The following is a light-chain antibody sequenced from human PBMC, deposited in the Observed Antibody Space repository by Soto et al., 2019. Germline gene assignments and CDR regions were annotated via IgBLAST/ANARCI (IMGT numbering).Light chain of an antibody. V-gene: IGKV3-20*01. J-gene: IGKJ1*01. Sequence: EIVLTLSPGALSLSPGERATLSCGASQSVSSSYLAWYQQKPGQAPRLLIYGASTRATGIPDRFSGSGSGTDFTLTISRLEPEDFAVYYCQQYGSSPRTFGQGTKVEIK. CDR1: QSVSSSY. CDR2: GAS. CDR3: QQYGSSPRT.